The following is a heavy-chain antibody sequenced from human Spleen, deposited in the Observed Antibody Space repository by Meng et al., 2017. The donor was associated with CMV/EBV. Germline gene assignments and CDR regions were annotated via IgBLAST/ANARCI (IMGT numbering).Heavy chain of an antibody. CDR1: GYTLTSYY. Sequence: ASVKVSCKASGYTLTSYYMTWVRQAPGQGLEWMGWISAYNGNTNYAQKLQGRVTMTTDTSTSTAYMELRSLRSDDTAVYYCAREGGKRYCSSTSCLDYFDYWGQGTLVTVSS. J-gene: IGHJ4*02. V-gene: IGHV1-18*04. CDR3: AREGGKRYCSSTSCLDYFDY. CDR2: ISAYNGNT. D-gene: IGHD2-2*01.